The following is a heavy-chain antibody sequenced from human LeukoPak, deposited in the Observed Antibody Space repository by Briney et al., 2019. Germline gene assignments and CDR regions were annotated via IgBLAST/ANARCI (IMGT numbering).Heavy chain of an antibody. CDR1: GYTFTSYD. D-gene: IGHD1-14*01. Sequence: GASVKVSCKASGYTFTSYDINWVRQATGQGLEWMGWMNPNSGNTGYAQKFQGRVTMTRNTSISTAYMELSSLRSEDTAVYYCARRYPGTQTFDPWGQGTLVTVSS. V-gene: IGHV1-8*01. J-gene: IGHJ5*02. CDR2: MNPNSGNT. CDR3: ARRYPGTQTFDP.